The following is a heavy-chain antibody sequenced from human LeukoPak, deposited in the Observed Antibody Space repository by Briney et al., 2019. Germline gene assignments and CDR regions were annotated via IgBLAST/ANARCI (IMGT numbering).Heavy chain of an antibody. D-gene: IGHD3-9*01. CDR2: INPNSGGT. V-gene: IGHV1-2*02. J-gene: IGHJ4*02. CDR3: ARGDYDILTGYLTFDY. Sequence: ASVKVSCKASGYTFTGYYMHWVRQAPGQGLEWMGWINPNSGGTNYAQKFQGRVTMPRDTSISTAYMELSRLRSDDTAVYYCARGDYDILTGYLTFDYWGQGTLVTVSS. CDR1: GYTFTGYY.